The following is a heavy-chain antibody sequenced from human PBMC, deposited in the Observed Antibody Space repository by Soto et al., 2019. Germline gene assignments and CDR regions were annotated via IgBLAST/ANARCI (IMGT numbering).Heavy chain of an antibody. D-gene: IGHD1-26*01. J-gene: IGHJ5*02. CDR3: ARDRVEGAGWFDP. Sequence: QVQVVESGGGLVKPGGSLRLSCAASGFTVSDYYMNWIRQAPGKGLEWVSYISHSGTTISYADSVRGRFTISRDIAENSLFLQMNSRRAEDTAVYYCARDRVEGAGWFDPWGQGTLVTVSS. CDR2: ISHSGTTI. CDR1: GFTVSDYY. V-gene: IGHV3-11*01.